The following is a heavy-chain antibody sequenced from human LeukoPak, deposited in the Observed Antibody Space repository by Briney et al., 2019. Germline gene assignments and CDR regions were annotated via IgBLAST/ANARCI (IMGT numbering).Heavy chain of an antibody. Sequence: PSETLSLTCTVSGGSISSRSYYWGWIRQAPGKGLEWIGTIFYSGTTYYNPSLKSRVTISVDTSKNQFSLKLNSVTAADTAVYYCARDTYGSGSLENDAFDIWGQGTMVTVSS. CDR2: IFYSGTT. D-gene: IGHD3-10*01. CDR3: ARDTYGSGSLENDAFDI. CDR1: GGSISSRSYY. J-gene: IGHJ3*02. V-gene: IGHV4-39*02.